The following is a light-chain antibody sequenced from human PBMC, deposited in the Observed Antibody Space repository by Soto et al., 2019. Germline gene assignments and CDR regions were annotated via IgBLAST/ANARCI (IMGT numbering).Light chain of an antibody. CDR2: EVN. V-gene: IGLV2-8*01. CDR3: SANAGLNNVL. CDR1: SSDVGGCKY. J-gene: IGLJ2*01. Sequence: QSALTQPPSASGSPGQSVTISCTGTSSDVGGCKYVSWYQQKSGKAPKLILYEVNERPSGVPDRFSGSKSDNTASLTVSGLQDEDEAAYYCSANAGLNNVLFGGGTKLTVL.